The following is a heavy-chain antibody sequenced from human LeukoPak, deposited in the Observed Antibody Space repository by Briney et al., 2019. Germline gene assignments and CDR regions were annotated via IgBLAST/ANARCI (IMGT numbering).Heavy chain of an antibody. CDR3: ARVPAAAGSYYYYMDV. Sequence: SETLSLTCTVSGGSISSYYWSWIRQPAGKGLEWIGRIYTSGSTNYNPSLKSRVTMSVDTSKNQFSLKLSSVTAADTAVYYCARVPAAAGSYYYYMDVWGKGTTVTVSS. D-gene: IGHD6-13*01. CDR2: IYTSGST. V-gene: IGHV4-4*07. J-gene: IGHJ6*03. CDR1: GGSISSYY.